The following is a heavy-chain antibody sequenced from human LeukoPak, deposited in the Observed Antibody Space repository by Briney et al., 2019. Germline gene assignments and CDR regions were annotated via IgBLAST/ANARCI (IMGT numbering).Heavy chain of an antibody. V-gene: IGHV4-59*01. D-gene: IGHD4-23*01. Sequence: SETLSLTCAVSGSSLSSYYWSWIRRPPGKGLEWIAFIYYSGSTKYKPSLKSRVTIAVDTSKNQFSLKLSSVTAADTAVYYCAGARYGCNSEGYFDLWGRGTLVTVSS. CDR3: AGARYGCNSEGYFDL. J-gene: IGHJ2*01. CDR2: IYYSGST. CDR1: GSSLSSYY.